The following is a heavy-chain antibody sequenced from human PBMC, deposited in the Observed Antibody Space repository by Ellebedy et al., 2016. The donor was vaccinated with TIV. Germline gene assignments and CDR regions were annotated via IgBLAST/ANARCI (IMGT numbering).Heavy chain of an antibody. J-gene: IGHJ4*02. V-gene: IGHV4-61*01. Sequence: SETLSLTCAVSGGSISSSYYWSWIRQPPGKGLEWIGYIYYSGSTNYNPSLKSRVTISVDTSKNQFSLKLSSVTAADTAVYYCARGRGAVAPFDYWGQGTLVTVSS. CDR3: ARGRGAVAPFDY. CDR1: GGSISSSYY. D-gene: IGHD6-19*01. CDR2: IYYSGST.